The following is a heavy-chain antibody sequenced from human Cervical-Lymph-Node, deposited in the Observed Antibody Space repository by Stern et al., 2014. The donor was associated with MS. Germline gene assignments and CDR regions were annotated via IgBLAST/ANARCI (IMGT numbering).Heavy chain of an antibody. Sequence: ESGPTLVKPTQTLTLTCTFSGFSLSTSGVGVGRIRQPPGKALEWLALIYWDDDKRYSPSLESRLTITKDTSKNLVFLTMTNMDPVDTATYYCAHLTTATALDYWGQGTLVTVSS. D-gene: IGHD1-1*01. CDR1: GFSLSTSGVG. CDR2: IYWDDDK. CDR3: AHLTTATALDY. V-gene: IGHV2-5*02. J-gene: IGHJ4*02.